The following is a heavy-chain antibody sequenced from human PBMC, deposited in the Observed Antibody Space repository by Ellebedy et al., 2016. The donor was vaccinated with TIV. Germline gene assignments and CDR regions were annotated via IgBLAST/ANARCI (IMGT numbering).Heavy chain of an antibody. CDR3: ARDYGDCNIDY. V-gene: IGHV4-39*02. CDR1: GAAIRTGTYY. Sequence: MPSETLSLTCSVSGAAIRTGTYYWIWVRQAPGKGLEWIGSIYFTGTTSYSPSLKSRVAMSVDTSKNQFSLKLNSVTAADTAVYYYARDYGDCNIDYWGPGTLVTVSS. CDR2: IYFTGTT. J-gene: IGHJ4*02. D-gene: IGHD4-17*01.